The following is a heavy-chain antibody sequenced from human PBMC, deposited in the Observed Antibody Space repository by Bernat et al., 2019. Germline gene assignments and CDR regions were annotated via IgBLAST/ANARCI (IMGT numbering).Heavy chain of an antibody. J-gene: IGHJ4*02. CDR1: GFTFSGSA. CDR2: IRSKANSYAT. D-gene: IGHD3-16*01. CDR3: TGGSLYYFDY. V-gene: IGHV3-73*01. Sequence: EVQLVESGGGLVQPGASLKLSCAASGFTFSGSAMHWVRQASGKGLEWVGRIRSKANSYATAYAASVKGRFTISRDDSKNTAYLQMNSLKTEDTAVYYCTGGSLYYFDYWGQGTLVTVSS.